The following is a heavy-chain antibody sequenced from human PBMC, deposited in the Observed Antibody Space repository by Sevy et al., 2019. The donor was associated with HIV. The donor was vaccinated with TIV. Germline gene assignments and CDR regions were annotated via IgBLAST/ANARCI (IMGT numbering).Heavy chain of an antibody. J-gene: IGHJ6*02. V-gene: IGHV1-18*01. CDR1: GFVFRNYG. CDR3: ARVHQVPQRQHYYYYGMDV. CDR2: INTDTGDT. Sequence: ASVKVSCKTSGFVFRNYGISWVRQAAGEGLEWVGWINTDTGDTDFAQKFQGRVSMTRDTSTSTVYMELRNLRFGDTAVYFCARVHQVPQRQHYYYYGMDVWGQGTTVTVSS. D-gene: IGHD2-2*01.